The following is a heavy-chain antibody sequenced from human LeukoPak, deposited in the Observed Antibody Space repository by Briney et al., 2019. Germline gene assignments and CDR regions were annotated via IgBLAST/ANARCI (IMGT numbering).Heavy chain of an antibody. CDR3: ARERGSGSYHPFDP. Sequence: PGGSLRLSCVASGFTFSSCWMSWVRQTPGKGLEWVANIKQDGSEKNYIDSVKGRFTISRDNAKDSLYLQMNSLRVDDMGVYYCARERGSGSYHPFDPWGQGTLAIVSS. CDR2: IKQDGSEK. D-gene: IGHD3-10*01. CDR1: GFTFSSCW. J-gene: IGHJ5*02. V-gene: IGHV3-7*01.